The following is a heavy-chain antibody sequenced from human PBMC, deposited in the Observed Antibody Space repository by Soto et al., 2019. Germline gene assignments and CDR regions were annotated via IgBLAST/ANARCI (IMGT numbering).Heavy chain of an antibody. Sequence: VQLVESGGGLVKPGGSLRPPCAASGFTFSNAWMNWVRQAPGKGLEWVGRIKSKTDGGTTDYAAPVKGRFTISRDDSKNTLYLQMNSLKTEDTAVYYCTTSEDLGYCSGGSCYLFDYWGQGTLVTVSS. CDR3: TTSEDLGYCSGGSCYLFDY. J-gene: IGHJ4*02. V-gene: IGHV3-15*07. CDR1: GFTFSNAW. D-gene: IGHD2-15*01. CDR2: IKSKTDGGTT.